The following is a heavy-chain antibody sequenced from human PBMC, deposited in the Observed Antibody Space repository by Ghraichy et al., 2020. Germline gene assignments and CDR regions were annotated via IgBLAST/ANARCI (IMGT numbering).Heavy chain of an antibody. CDR3: ASHYDTSGYYRYAFDI. D-gene: IGHD3-22*01. V-gene: IGHV4-30-2*01. J-gene: IGHJ3*02. CDR2: LYHSGST. CDR1: GGSISSGGYS. Sequence: SETLYLTCAVSGGSISSGGYSWSWVRQPPGMGLEWIGFLYHSGSTYYNPSLKSRVTILVDRSKNQFSLKLSSVTAADTAVYYCASHYDTSGYYRYAFDIWGQGTMVTVSS.